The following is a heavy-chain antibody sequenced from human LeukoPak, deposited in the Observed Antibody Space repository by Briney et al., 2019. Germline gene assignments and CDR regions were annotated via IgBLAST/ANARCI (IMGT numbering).Heavy chain of an antibody. CDR3: ARLYCSGGSCYRRVYYFDY. V-gene: IGHV4-30-4*01. CDR1: GGSISSGDYY. J-gene: IGHJ4*02. Sequence: SETLSLTCTVSGGSISSGDYYWIWIRQPPGKGLEWIGYIYYSGSTYYNPSLKSRVTISVDTSKNQFSLKLSSVTAADTAVYYCARLYCSGGSCYRRVYYFDYWGQGTLVTVSS. D-gene: IGHD2-15*01. CDR2: IYYSGST.